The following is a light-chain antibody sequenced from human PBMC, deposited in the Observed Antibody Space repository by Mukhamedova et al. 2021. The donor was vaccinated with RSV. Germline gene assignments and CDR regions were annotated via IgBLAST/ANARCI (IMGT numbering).Light chain of an antibody. CDR2: AAS. V-gene: IGKV1-6*01. CDR3: LQDATYPLT. J-gene: IGKJ4*01. Sequence: WYQRRVHGKAPKLPIYAASSLQTGVPSRFSGSGYGTDFTLTISSLQPEDFATYYCLQDATYPLTFGGGTRVEVK.